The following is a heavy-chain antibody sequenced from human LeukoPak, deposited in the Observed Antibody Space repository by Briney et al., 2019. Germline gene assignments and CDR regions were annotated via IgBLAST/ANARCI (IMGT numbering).Heavy chain of an antibody. CDR1: GYTFTSYG. V-gene: IGHV1-18*01. J-gene: IGHJ6*03. Sequence: ASVKVSCKASGYTFTSYGISWLRQAPGQGLEWMGWISAYNGNTNYAQKLQGRVTMTTDTSTSTAYMELRSLRSDDTAVYYCAQAAAWYYYMDVWGKGTTVTVSS. CDR2: ISAYNGNT. CDR3: AQAAAWYYYMDV. D-gene: IGHD6-13*01.